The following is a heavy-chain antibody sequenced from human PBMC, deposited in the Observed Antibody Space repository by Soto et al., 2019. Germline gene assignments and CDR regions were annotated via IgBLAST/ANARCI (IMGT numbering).Heavy chain of an antibody. V-gene: IGHV4-39*01. Sequence: VQPLEPALTCTVSGDSIISSDFYWGWVRQPPGKGLEWIGSIFYLGSSYYNPSLKSRVTMSVDTSKNQFSLRLRSVTAADTALYFCARHSLALRKNNWFDPWGQGIMVTVSS. CDR1: GDSIISSDFY. CDR3: ARHSLALRKNNWFDP. CDR2: IFYLGSS. J-gene: IGHJ5*02. D-gene: IGHD3-3*02.